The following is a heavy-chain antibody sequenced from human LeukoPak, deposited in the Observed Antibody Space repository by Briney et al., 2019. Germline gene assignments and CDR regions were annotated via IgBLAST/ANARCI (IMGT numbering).Heavy chain of an antibody. Sequence: GGSLRLSCAASGFIFSFYCMHWVRQAPGKGPMWVSRICPDGTGISYADSVKARFTTSRDNAKNSLYLQMNNLRVEDTAVYYCAREEVKSFDNWGQGTLVTVSS. J-gene: IGHJ4*02. CDR2: ICPDGTGI. CDR1: GFIFSFYC. V-gene: IGHV3-74*01. CDR3: AREEVKSFDN.